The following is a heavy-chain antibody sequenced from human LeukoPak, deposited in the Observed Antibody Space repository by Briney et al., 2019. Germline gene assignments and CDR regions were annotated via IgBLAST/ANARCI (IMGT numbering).Heavy chain of an antibody. Sequence: GGSLRLSRAASGFTVSSNYMSWVRQAPGKGLEWVSVLYTGGSTSYADSVKGRFTISRDNSKNTVYLQMSSLTAEDTAVYYCARRIVVVTGGIYYYYGMDVWGQGTTVTVSS. CDR2: LYTGGST. CDR1: GFTVSSNY. CDR3: ARRIVVVTGGIYYYYGMDV. D-gene: IGHD2-21*02. J-gene: IGHJ6*02. V-gene: IGHV3-53*01.